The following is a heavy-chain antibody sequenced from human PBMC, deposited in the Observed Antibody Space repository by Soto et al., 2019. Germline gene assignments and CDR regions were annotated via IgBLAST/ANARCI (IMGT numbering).Heavy chain of an antibody. CDR3: ARDWGFCSSTSCHA. CDR2: INPNSGGT. Sequence: GASVKVSCKASGYTFTGYYMRWVRQAPGQGLEWMGWINPNSGGTNYAQKFQGRVTMTRDTSISTAYMELSRLRSDDTAVYYCARDWGFCSSTSCHAWGQGTLVTVSS. D-gene: IGHD2-2*01. CDR1: GYTFTGYY. J-gene: IGHJ5*02. V-gene: IGHV1-2*02.